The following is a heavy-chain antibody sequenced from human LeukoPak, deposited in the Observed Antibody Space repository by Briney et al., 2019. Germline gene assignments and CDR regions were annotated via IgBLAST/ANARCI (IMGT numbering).Heavy chain of an antibody. CDR1: GFTFSNYE. CDR2: ISSSDSTI. D-gene: IGHD2-2*01. V-gene: IGHV3-48*03. J-gene: IGHJ5*02. CDR3: AKDRHAPGRYCSSITCFPFDP. Sequence: GSLRLSCAASGFTFSNYEMNWVRQAPGKGLEWVSYISSSDSTIYYADSVKGRFTISRDNSKSTLYLQMNSLRAEDTAVYYCAKDRHAPGRYCSSITCFPFDPWGQGTLVTVSS.